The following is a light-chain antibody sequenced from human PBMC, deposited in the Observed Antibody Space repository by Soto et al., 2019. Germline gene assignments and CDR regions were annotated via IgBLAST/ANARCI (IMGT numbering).Light chain of an antibody. CDR2: DST. CDR3: QQRARWPPGLT. Sequence: VILTQSPDTFSLSPGDRATLSCRASQSVDNFLAWYQHKPGHPPRLLIYDSTNRAPGVSARFSATTSGTDLTLTINNLEPDDSAVYYCQQRARWPPGLTFGGGTRIEI. J-gene: IGKJ4*02. V-gene: IGKV3-11*01. CDR1: QSVDNF.